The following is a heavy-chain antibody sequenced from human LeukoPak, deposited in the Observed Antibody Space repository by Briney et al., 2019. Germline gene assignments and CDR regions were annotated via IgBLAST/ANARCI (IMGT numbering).Heavy chain of an antibody. Sequence: GGSLRLSCAASGFTFSSYAMSWVRQAPGKGLEWVSAISGSGGSTYYAGSVKGRFTISRDNSKNTLYLQMNSLRAEDTAVYYCAKDYSSGWYYFQHWGQGTLVTVSS. D-gene: IGHD6-19*01. CDR2: ISGSGGST. CDR3: AKDYSSGWYYFQH. J-gene: IGHJ1*01. V-gene: IGHV3-23*01. CDR1: GFTFSSYA.